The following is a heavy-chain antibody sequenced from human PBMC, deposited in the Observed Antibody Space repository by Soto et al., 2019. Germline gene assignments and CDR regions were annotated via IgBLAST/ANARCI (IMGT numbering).Heavy chain of an antibody. Sequence: EVQLLESGGGLVQPGGSLRLTCVGSGFTFRNQDMRWVRQAPGKGLEWVSGIRGRGGVTYYADSVKGRFTISRDNSKNTLYLQMNSLRANDTAVYYCAKERQFGSYYESAGNYNDWGQGTLVTVSS. CDR3: AKERQFGSYYESAGNYND. CDR1: GFTFRNQD. D-gene: IGHD3-22*01. J-gene: IGHJ4*02. V-gene: IGHV3-23*01. CDR2: IRGRGGVT.